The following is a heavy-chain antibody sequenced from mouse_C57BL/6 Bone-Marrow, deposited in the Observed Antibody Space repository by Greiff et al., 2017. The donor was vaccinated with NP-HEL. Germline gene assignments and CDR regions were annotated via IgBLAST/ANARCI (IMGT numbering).Heavy chain of an antibody. CDR2: IRNKANGYTT. Sequence: EVKLMESGGGLVQPGGSLSLSCAASGFTFTDYYMSWVRQPPGKALEWLGFIRNKANGYTTEYSASVKGRFTISRDNSQSILYLQMNALRAEDSATYYCARELGQGYFDYWGQGTTLTVSS. D-gene: IGHD4-1*01. CDR3: ARELGQGYFDY. CDR1: GFTFTDYY. J-gene: IGHJ2*01. V-gene: IGHV7-3*01.